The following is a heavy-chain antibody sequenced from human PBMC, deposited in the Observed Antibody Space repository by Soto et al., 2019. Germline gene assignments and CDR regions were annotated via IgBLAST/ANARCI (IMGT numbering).Heavy chain of an antibody. Sequence: GGSLRLSCAASGFTFSDYYMSWIRQAPGKGLEWVSYISSSSYTNYADSVKGGFTISRDNAKNSLYLQMNSLRAEDTAVYYCAREVLWFGESFHHFDYWGQGTLVTVSS. D-gene: IGHD3-10*01. CDR3: AREVLWFGESFHHFDY. J-gene: IGHJ4*02. V-gene: IGHV3-11*06. CDR2: ISSSSYT. CDR1: GFTFSDYY.